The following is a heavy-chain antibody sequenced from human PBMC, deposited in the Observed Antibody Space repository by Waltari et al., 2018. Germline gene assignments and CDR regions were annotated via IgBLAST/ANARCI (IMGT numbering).Heavy chain of an antibody. Sequence: QVQLQESGPGLVKPSETLSLTCTVSGDSISSYYWSWIRQPAGKGLEWIGRIYTSGSTNYNPSLKSRVTMSVDTSKNQFSLKLSSVTAADTAVYYCASSLLERYSNYWYFDLWGRGTLVTVSS. D-gene: IGHD5-12*01. CDR2: IYTSGST. J-gene: IGHJ2*01. CDR1: GDSISSYY. CDR3: ASSLLERYSNYWYFDL. V-gene: IGHV4-4*07.